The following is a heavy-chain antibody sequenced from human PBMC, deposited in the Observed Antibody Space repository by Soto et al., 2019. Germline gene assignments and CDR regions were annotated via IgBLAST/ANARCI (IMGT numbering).Heavy chain of an antibody. D-gene: IGHD4-4*01. CDR3: ARDNPTVTTNHNYHYYGMDV. V-gene: IGHV1-69*01. Sequence: QVKLVQSGAEVRKPGSAVKVSCKASGGTFSTYGINWVRQAPGQGLEWMGGIIPLFGTSSYAKQFEGRVTITADESSRTAYMELSSLRSEHTAVYYCARDNPTVTTNHNYHYYGMDVWGQGTTVTVSS. J-gene: IGHJ6*02. CDR1: GGTFSTYG. CDR2: IIPLFGTS.